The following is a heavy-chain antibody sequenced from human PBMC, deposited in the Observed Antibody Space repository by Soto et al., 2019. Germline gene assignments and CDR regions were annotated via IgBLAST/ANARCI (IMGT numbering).Heavy chain of an antibody. CDR3: ARSERDFSNFR. V-gene: IGHV3-21*01. Sequence: GGSLRLSCAASGSIFSTYSMNWVRQAPGKGLEWVSSISSSRSYIYYADSVKGRFTMSRDNAKNSLYLQMNSLRAEDTAVYYCARSERDFSNFRWGQGTLVTVSS. D-gene: IGHD1-1*01. CDR2: ISSSRSYI. CDR1: GSIFSTYS. J-gene: IGHJ4*02.